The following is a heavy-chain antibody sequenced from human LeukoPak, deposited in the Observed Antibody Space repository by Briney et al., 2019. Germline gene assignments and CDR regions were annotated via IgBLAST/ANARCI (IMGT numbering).Heavy chain of an antibody. CDR3: AREFLSGSFDI. Sequence: GGSLRLSCAASGFTFSSYSMNWVRQAPGKGLEWVSYVSSSSSAIYYADSVKGRFTISRDNAKNSLYLQMNSLTDDDTAVYYCAREFLSGSFDIWGQGTKVTVSS. V-gene: IGHV3-48*02. CDR2: VSSSSSAI. J-gene: IGHJ3*02. CDR1: GFTFSSYS. D-gene: IGHD2/OR15-2a*01.